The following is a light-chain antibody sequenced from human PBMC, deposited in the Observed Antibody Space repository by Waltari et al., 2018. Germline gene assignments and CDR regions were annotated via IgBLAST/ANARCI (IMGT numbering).Light chain of an antibody. Sequence: QSVLTQPPSTSGTPGQRVIISCSGSSSHIRSNAVNWYQQIPGKAPKLVIYRNDQRPSGVPDRFSGSKSGTSASLAISGLQGEDEADYYCAAWDDSLHGHWVFGGGTKVTVL. CDR1: SSHIRSNA. V-gene: IGLV1-44*01. CDR2: RND. CDR3: AAWDDSLHGHWV. J-gene: IGLJ3*02.